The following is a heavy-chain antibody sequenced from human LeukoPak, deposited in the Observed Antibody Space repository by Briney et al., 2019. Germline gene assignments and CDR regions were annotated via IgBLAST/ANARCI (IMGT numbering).Heavy chain of an antibody. V-gene: IGHV3-43*02. CDR1: GFTFDDYG. CDR3: AKDIKGSSSWYDANFDY. CDR2: MSGDGGTT. D-gene: IGHD6-13*01. Sequence: GGSLRLSCAASGFTFDDYGMHWVRQAPGKGLEWVSLMSGDGGTTYYADSMKGRFTISRDNSKNSLYLQMNSLRTEDTALYYCAKDIKGSSSWYDANFDYWGQGTLVTVSS. J-gene: IGHJ4*02.